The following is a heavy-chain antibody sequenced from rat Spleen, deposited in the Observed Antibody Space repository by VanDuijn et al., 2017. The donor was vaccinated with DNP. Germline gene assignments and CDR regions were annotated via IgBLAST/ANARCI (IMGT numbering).Heavy chain of an antibody. CDR2: IIYDGSRT. V-gene: IGHV5S10*01. CDR3: ETPNYPGITTGAMDA. CDR1: GFTFSDYN. J-gene: IGHJ4*01. D-gene: IGHD1-4*01. Sequence: EVQLVESGGGLVQPGRSLKLSCAASGFTFSDYNMAWVRQAPKKGLEWVATIIYDGSRTYYRDSVKGRFTISRDNAKSTLYLQMDSQRSEDTATYYCETPNYPGITTGAMDAWGQGTSVTVSS.